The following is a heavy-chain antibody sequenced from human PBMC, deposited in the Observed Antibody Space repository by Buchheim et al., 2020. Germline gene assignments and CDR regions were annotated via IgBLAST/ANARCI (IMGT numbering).Heavy chain of an antibody. V-gene: IGHV1-46*01. CDR2: INPSGGST. J-gene: IGHJ6*02. D-gene: IGHD2-8*01. CDR3: ATLNGVQGWYYYYGMDV. Sequence: QVQLVQSGAEVKKPGASVKVSCKASGYTFTSYYMHWVRQAPGQGLEWMGIINPSGGSTSYAQKFQGRVTMTRDTSISTAYMELSRLRSDDTAVYYCATLNGVQGWYYYYGMDVWGQGTT. CDR1: GYTFTSYY.